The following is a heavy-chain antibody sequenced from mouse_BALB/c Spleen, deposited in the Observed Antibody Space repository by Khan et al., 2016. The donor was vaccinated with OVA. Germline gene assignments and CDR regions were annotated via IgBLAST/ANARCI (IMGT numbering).Heavy chain of an antibody. Sequence: QIQLVQSGPELKKPGETVKISCKASGYTFTNYGMNWVKQAPGKGLKWMGWINTYSGEPTYADDFKGRSAFSLENSASTAYLQIKNLKNADTATYFCARASSYWYFDVWGAGTTVTVSS. CDR3: ARASSYWYFDV. CDR1: GYTFTNYG. CDR2: INTYSGEP. J-gene: IGHJ1*01. D-gene: IGHD3-1*01. V-gene: IGHV9-3-1*01.